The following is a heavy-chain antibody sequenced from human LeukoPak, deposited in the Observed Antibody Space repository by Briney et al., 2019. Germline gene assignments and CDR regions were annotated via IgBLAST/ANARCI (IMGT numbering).Heavy chain of an antibody. CDR2: ISWNSGTI. CDR3: ARDAPQYYYGSGSSYFDY. V-gene: IGHV3-9*01. Sequence: GRSLRLSCAASGFTFDDYAMHWVRQAPGKGLEWVSGISWNSGTIGYADSVKGRFTISRDNAKNSLYLQMNSLRAEDTAVYYCARDAPQYYYGSGSSYFDYWGQGTLVTVSS. CDR1: GFTFDDYA. J-gene: IGHJ4*02. D-gene: IGHD3-10*01.